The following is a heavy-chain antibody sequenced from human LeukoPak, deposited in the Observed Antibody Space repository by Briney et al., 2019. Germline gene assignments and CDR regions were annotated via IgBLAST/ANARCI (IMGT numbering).Heavy chain of an antibody. J-gene: IGHJ4*02. CDR1: GFTFGDYA. CDR3: TRDYGTSSSVYYFAH. D-gene: IGHD6-6*01. Sequence: GSLRPSCTASGFTFGDYAMNWVRQAPGKGLEWVGFIRSKTYGGTTEYAASVKGRFTISRDDSKSTAYLQMNSLKTEDTAVYYCTRDYGTSSSVYYFAHWGQAIRVTVSS. CDR2: IRSKTYGGTT. V-gene: IGHV3-49*04.